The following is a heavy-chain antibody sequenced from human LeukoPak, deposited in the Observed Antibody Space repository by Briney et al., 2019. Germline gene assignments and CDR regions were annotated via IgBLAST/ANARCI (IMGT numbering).Heavy chain of an antibody. CDR3: ARDRGIAAAGDDY. CDR1: GGAFSSYA. CDR2: IIPIFGTA. V-gene: IGHV1-69*06. D-gene: IGHD6-13*01. J-gene: IGHJ4*02. Sequence: SVKVSCKASGGAFSSYAISWVRQAPGQGLEWMGGIIPIFGTANYAQKFQGRVTITADKSTSTAYMELSSLRSEDTAVYYCARDRGIAAAGDDYWGQGTLVTVSS.